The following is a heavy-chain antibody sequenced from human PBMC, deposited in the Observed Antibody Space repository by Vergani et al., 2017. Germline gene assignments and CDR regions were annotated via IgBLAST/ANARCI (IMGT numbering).Heavy chain of an antibody. V-gene: IGHV4-34*01. Sequence: QVQLQQWGGGLLKPSETLSLTCVVNGGPFTSYHWTWIRQSPGAGLEWVGDIHHTGRPDYNPSLKSRLTMSVDKSRNQFSLTLNSVTATDTAIYFCARVNTETNGHLYYYYYMDVWGQGTAVTVS. CDR1: GGPFTSYH. CDR3: ARVNTETNGHLYYYYYMDV. D-gene: IGHD4-11*01. CDR2: IHHTGRP. J-gene: IGHJ6*03.